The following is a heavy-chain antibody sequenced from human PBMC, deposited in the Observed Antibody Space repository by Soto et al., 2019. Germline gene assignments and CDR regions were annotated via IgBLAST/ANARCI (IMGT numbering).Heavy chain of an antibody. CDR3: ARSPNEAQPYCSGGSCPLIFDY. CDR2: INPNSGGT. D-gene: IGHD2-15*01. CDR1: GYTFTGYY. J-gene: IGHJ4*02. Sequence: GASVKVSCKASGYTFTGYYMHWVRQAPGQGLEWMGWINPNSGGTNYAQKFQGWVTMTRDTSISTAYMELSRLRSDDTAVYYCARSPNEAQPYCSGGSCPLIFDYWGQGTLVTVSS. V-gene: IGHV1-2*04.